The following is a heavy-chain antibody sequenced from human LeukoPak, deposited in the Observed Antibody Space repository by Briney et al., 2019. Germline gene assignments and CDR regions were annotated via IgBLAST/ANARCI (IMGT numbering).Heavy chain of an antibody. V-gene: IGHV3-53*01. CDR2: IYSGGST. D-gene: IGHD6-19*01. J-gene: IGHJ5*02. CDR3: ARSKAIAVAGVWFDP. CDR1: GFTVSSNY. Sequence: GGSLRLSCGASGFTVSSNYMSWVRQAPGKGLEWVSVIYSGGSTYYADSVKGRFTISRDNSKNTLYLQMNSLRAEDTAVYYCARSKAIAVAGVWFDPWGQGTLVTVSS.